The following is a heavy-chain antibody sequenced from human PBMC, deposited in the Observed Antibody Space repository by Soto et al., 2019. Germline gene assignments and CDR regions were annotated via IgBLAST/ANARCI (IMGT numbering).Heavy chain of an antibody. CDR1: GGSVSSGAYY. Sequence: SETQSLTCTVSGGSVSSGAYYWTWIRQRPGKGLEWIGYIYYSGSTYYSPSLKSRLSISLDTSKNQFSLRLSSVTAADTAMYYCARARLRAVYAFDIWGQGTMVTVSS. D-gene: IGHD5-12*01. CDR2: IYYSGST. CDR3: ARARLRAVYAFDI. J-gene: IGHJ3*02. V-gene: IGHV4-31*03.